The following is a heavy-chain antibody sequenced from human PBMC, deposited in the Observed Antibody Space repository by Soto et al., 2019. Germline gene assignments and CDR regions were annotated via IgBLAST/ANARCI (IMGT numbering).Heavy chain of an antibody. Sequence: SQTLSLTCAISGYSVSSNTAAWSLIRQSPSRGLEWLGRTYYRSKWYNDYAFSVKSRITINSDTYKNQFSLQLNSVTPEDTAVYYCARTPSSKTIDYRGWFDPWGQGTLVTVSS. V-gene: IGHV6-1*01. CDR2: TYYRSKWYN. CDR1: GYSVSSNTAA. D-gene: IGHD3-10*01. J-gene: IGHJ5*02. CDR3: ARTPSSKTIDYRGWFDP.